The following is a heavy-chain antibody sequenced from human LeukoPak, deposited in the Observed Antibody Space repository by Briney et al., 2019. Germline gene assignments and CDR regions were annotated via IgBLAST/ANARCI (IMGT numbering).Heavy chain of an antibody. Sequence: PRASVKVSCKASGYTFTDYYIHWVRQAPGQGLEWMGRINPNSGGTKYAQNFQGRVTMTRETSISRAYMELSRLRSDDTAVYYCARDNGLGATVGDYWGQGTLVTVSS. CDR1: GYTFTDYY. V-gene: IGHV1-2*06. D-gene: IGHD1-26*01. CDR2: INPNSGGT. J-gene: IGHJ4*02. CDR3: ARDNGLGATVGDY.